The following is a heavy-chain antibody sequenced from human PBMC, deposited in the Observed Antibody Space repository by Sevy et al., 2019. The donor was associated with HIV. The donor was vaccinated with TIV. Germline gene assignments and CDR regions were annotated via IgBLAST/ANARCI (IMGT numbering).Heavy chain of an antibody. CDR1: GGSINSDH. CDR3: ARRNDFDF. Sequence: SETLSLTCTVSGGSINSDHWNWIRQPPGKGLEWIGYVYYTGGTNYNPSLKNRVNTSVVRNKNQFSLKLTSVTAADTAVYYCARRNDFDFWGQGTMVTVSS. V-gene: IGHV4-59*08. J-gene: IGHJ3*01. CDR2: VYYTGGT.